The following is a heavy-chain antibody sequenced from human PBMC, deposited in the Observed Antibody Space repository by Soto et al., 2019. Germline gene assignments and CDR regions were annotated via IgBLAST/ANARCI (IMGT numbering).Heavy chain of an antibody. J-gene: IGHJ4*02. Sequence: ASETLSLTCAVSGGSISSSNWWGWVRQPPGKGLEWIGEINHSGSTNYNPSLKSRVTISVDTSKNQFSLKLSSVTAADTAVYYCARDNDSSGYPNFDYWGQGTLVTVS. CDR1: GGSISSSNW. CDR2: INHSGST. D-gene: IGHD3-22*01. V-gene: IGHV4-4*02. CDR3: ARDNDSSGYPNFDY.